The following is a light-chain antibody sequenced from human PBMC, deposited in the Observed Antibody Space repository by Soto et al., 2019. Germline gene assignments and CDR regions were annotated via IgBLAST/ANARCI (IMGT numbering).Light chain of an antibody. CDR1: QSVSSN. CDR3: QQYNNWPPGT. Sequence: EIVMTQSQATLSVSPGERATLSCSASQSVSSNLAWYQQKPGQAPRLLIYGASTRATGIPARFSGSGSGTEFTLTLSSLQSEDFAVYYCQQYNNWPPGTFGQGTKVEI. CDR2: GAS. J-gene: IGKJ1*01. V-gene: IGKV3-15*01.